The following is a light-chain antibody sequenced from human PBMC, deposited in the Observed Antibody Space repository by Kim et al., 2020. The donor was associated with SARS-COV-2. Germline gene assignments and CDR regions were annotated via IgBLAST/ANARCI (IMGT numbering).Light chain of an antibody. Sequence: GQRVPISCSGGSSNVGGATVSWFQQLPGTAPKLLIYDNTQRPSGVPDRFSGSKSDTSASLAISGLQSEDEADYYCAVWDDSLNGWVFGGGTQLTVL. J-gene: IGLJ3*02. CDR2: DNT. V-gene: IGLV1-44*01. CDR1: SSNVGGAT. CDR3: AVWDDSLNGWV.